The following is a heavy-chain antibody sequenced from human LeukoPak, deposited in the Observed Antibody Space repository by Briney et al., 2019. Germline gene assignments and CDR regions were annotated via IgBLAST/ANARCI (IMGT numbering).Heavy chain of an antibody. D-gene: IGHD1-26*01. Sequence: SETLSLTCTVSGGSISSYYWSGIRQPAGKGLEWIGRVYTTGSTNYNPSLKSRVTVSVDTPKNQFYLKLNSVTAADSAVYYCARYSGSYYFDYWGQGTLVTVSS. V-gene: IGHV4-4*07. CDR1: GGSISSYY. CDR3: ARYSGSYYFDY. CDR2: VYTTGST. J-gene: IGHJ4*02.